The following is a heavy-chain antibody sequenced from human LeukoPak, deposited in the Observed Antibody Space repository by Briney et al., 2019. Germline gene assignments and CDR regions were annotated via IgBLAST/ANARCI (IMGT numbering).Heavy chain of an antibody. D-gene: IGHD3-3*01. CDR1: GITLSNYA. V-gene: IGHV3-23*01. J-gene: IGHJ4*02. CDR3: AKRGVVIRVIIIGFHKEAYYFDS. CDR2: ISGSGGGT. Sequence: GGSLRLSCAVSGITLSNYAMSWVHQAPGKGLEWVAGISGSGGGTNYADSVKGRFTISRDNAKNTLYLQMNSLRAEDTAVYFCAKRGVVIRVIIIGFHKEAYYFDSWGQGALVTVSS.